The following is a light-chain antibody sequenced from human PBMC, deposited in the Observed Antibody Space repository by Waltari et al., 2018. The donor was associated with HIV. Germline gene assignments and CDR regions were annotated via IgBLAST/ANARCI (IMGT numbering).Light chain of an antibody. Sequence: FMLTQPHSVSASPGETVTISCTPSSGSVAANFVQWFQQRPGSSPTTVIYENNERPSGVPDRFSGSIDSSSSSASFTAFLTISGLKTEDEAVYYCQSYDSDSLVFGGGTRLTVL. CDR3: QSYDSDSLV. V-gene: IGLV6-57*01. CDR1: SGSVAANF. CDR2: ENN. J-gene: IGLJ3*02.